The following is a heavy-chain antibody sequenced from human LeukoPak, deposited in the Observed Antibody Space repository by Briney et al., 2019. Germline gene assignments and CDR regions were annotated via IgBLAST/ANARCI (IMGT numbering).Heavy chain of an antibody. CDR1: GGSISSYY. CDR2: VYTSGST. CDR3: ASQDAAGYYFDY. Sequence: SETLSLTCTVSGGSISSYYWSWIRQPAGKGLEWIGRVYTSGSTNYNPSLKSRVTISVDTSKNQFSLKLSSVTAADTAVYYCASQDAAGYYFDYWGQGTLVTVPS. J-gene: IGHJ4*02. V-gene: IGHV4-4*07. D-gene: IGHD6-25*01.